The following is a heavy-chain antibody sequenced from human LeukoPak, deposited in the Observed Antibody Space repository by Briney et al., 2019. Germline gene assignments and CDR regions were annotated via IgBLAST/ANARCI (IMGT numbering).Heavy chain of an antibody. Sequence: GESLKISCKGSGYSFTSYWIGWVRQMPGKGLEWMGRIDPSDSYTNYSPSFQGHVTISADKSISTAYLQWSSLKASDTAMYYCARQVAVAGTYYYYYGMDVWGQGTTVTVSS. D-gene: IGHD6-19*01. V-gene: IGHV5-10-1*01. CDR2: IDPSDSYT. J-gene: IGHJ6*02. CDR1: GYSFTSYW. CDR3: ARQVAVAGTYYYYYGMDV.